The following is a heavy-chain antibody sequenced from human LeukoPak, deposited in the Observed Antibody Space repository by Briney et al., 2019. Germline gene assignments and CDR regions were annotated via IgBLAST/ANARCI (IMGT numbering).Heavy chain of an antibody. CDR1: GFTFINAW. CDR2: IKAKAHGGTI. D-gene: IGHD6-19*01. CDR3: TRVQAESAGVGYSSGWWEVVYFDY. V-gene: IGHV3-15*01. Sequence: PGGSLRLSCAASGFTFINAWMAWVRQAPGKGLEWVGRIKAKAHGGTIEYAAPVKGRFTISRDDSKSIAYLQMNSLKTEDTAVYYCTRVQAESAGVGYSSGWWEVVYFDYWGQGTLVTVSS. J-gene: IGHJ4*02.